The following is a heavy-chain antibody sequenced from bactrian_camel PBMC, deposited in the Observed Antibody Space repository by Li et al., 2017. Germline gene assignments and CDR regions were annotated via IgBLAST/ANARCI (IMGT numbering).Heavy chain of an antibody. CDR3: AAKDLFSGGTWLLDYFYYY. CDR2: IYTGSGAT. J-gene: IGHJ4*01. Sequence: DVQLVESGGGSVQAGGSLRLSCVASGYTYSSKNMGWFRQAPGKEREGVAAIYTGSGATYYADSVKGRFTISQDKAKNTMYLHMNSLKPEDTAMYYCAAKDLFSGGTWLLDYFYYYWGQGTQVTVS. CDR1: GYTYSSKN. V-gene: IGHV3S40*01. D-gene: IGHD7*01.